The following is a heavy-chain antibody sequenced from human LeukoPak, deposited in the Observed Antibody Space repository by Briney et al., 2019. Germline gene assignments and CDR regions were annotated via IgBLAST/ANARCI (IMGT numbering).Heavy chain of an antibody. D-gene: IGHD5-18*01. J-gene: IGHJ4*02. CDR3: ARDRWNTATRYYFDY. V-gene: IGHV4-31*03. CDR1: GGSISSGGYY. Sequence: SETLSLTCTVSGGSISSGGYYWSWIRQHPGKGLDWIGYIYYSGSTYYNPSLKSRVTISVDTSKNQFSLKLSSVTAADTAVYYCARDRWNTATRYYFDYWGQGTLVTVSS. CDR2: IYYSGST.